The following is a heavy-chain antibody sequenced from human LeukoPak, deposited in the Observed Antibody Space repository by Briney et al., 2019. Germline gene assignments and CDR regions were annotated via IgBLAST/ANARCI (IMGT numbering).Heavy chain of an antibody. CDR2: IYYSGST. D-gene: IGHD1-20*01. CDR1: GGSISSYY. J-gene: IGHJ4*02. V-gene: IGHV4-59*01. Sequence: SETLSLTCTVSGGSISSYYWSWIRQPPGKGLEWIGYIYYSGSTNYNPSLKSRVTISVDTSKNQCSLKLSSVTAADTAVYYCARGPITGTPGYFDYWGQGTLVTVSS. CDR3: ARGPITGTPGYFDY.